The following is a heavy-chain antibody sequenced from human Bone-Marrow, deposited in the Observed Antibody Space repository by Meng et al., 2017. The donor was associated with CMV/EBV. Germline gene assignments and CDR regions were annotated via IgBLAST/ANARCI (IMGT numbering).Heavy chain of an antibody. D-gene: IGHD2-2*02. CDR2: IIPMFGTA. V-gene: IGHV1-69*05. CDR1: GGIFINYA. Sequence: SVQVTCKASGGIFINYALSWVRQAPAQGLEWMGGIIPMFGTANYERKFQGRVTITTDEPTSTAYMELSSLRSEDTAVYYCAREGPREGDCTSISWYSDVYGMDVWGQGTTVTVSS. J-gene: IGHJ6*02. CDR3: AREGPREGDCTSISWYSDVYGMDV.